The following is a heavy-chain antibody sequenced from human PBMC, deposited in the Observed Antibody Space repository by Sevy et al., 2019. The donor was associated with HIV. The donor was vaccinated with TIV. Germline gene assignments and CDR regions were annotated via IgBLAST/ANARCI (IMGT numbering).Heavy chain of an antibody. J-gene: IGHJ1*01. D-gene: IGHD3-10*01. CDR1: GFTFSSYA. CDR2: ISYDGNNK. V-gene: IGHV3-30*18. CDR3: AKDHNLWSEGGFLHH. Sequence: GGSLRLSCAASGFTFSSYAIHWVRQTPGKGLEWVAVISYDGNNKYYADSAKGRFTVSRDNSKDTLYAQMNSLRAEETAVYYCAKDHNLWSEGGFLHHWGQGTLVTVSS.